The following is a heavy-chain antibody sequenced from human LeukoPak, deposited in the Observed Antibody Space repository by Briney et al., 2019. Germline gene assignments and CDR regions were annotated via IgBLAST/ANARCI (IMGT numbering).Heavy chain of an antibody. CDR3: AKDFQWAFDY. D-gene: IGHD2-8*01. J-gene: IGHJ4*02. CDR1: GFTFSGFG. Sequence: GGSLRLSCAASGFTFSGFGMHWVRQAPGRGLEWVSFVKYGGSDKRYADSVKGRFTISRDDSKNTVFLQVNSLRDEDTAVYYCAKDFQWAFDYWGQGTQVTVSS. CDR2: VKYGGSDK. V-gene: IGHV3-30*02.